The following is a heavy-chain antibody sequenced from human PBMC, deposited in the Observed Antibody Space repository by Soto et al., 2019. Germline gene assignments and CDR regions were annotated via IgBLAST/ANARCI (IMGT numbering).Heavy chain of an antibody. V-gene: IGHV3-7*01. CDR1: GLTLSGFW. Sequence: VQLVESGGGLVQTGGSLRLSCAASGLTLSGFWMNWVRQAPGKGLEWVASIRQDASEKYYVDSVKGRFTISRDNAKNSLYLQMDSLRAEDTAVYYCTRDISTVTNWGQGTLVTVSS. J-gene: IGHJ4*02. CDR3: TRDISTVTN. CDR2: IRQDASEK. D-gene: IGHD4-17*01.